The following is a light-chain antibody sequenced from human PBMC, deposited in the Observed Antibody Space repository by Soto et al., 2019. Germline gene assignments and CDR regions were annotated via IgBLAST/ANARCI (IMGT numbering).Light chain of an antibody. Sequence: DIQMTQSPSSLSASVGDRVTITCQASQDISNYLNWYQQKPGKAPKLLIYDASNLETGVPSRFSGSGSGTDFTFTISSLQTEDIATYYCQQYDNLPPYTCGQGTKLEIK. J-gene: IGKJ2*01. CDR3: QQYDNLPPYT. CDR1: QDISNY. CDR2: DAS. V-gene: IGKV1-33*01.